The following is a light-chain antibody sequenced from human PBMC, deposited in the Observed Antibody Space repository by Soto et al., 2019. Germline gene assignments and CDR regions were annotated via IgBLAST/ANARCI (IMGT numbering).Light chain of an antibody. CDR1: QSINSN. CDR3: QQYDNCPLA. J-gene: IGKJ1*01. Sequence: EIVLTQSPATLSASPGERATLSCRASQSINSNLAWYQQKPGQAPPLLIYGASTLATGIPARFSGSASGTDFTLTISSLQPEDFAIYYCQQYDNCPLAFGQGTKVEVK. V-gene: IGKV3-15*01. CDR2: GAS.